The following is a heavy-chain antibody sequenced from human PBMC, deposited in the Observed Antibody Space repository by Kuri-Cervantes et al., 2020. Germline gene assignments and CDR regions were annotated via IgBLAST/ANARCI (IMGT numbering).Heavy chain of an antibody. D-gene: IGHD4-17*01. CDR3: ARTLTYNDYAYYYYMDV. J-gene: IGHJ6*03. Sequence: ASVKVSCKASGYTFTSYAMHWVRQAPGQRLEWMGWINAGNGNTKYSQKFQGRVTITRDTSASTAYMELSSLRSEDTAVYYCARTLTYNDYAYYYYMDVWGKGTTVTVSS. V-gene: IGHV1-3*01. CDR1: GYTFTSYA. CDR2: INAGNGNT.